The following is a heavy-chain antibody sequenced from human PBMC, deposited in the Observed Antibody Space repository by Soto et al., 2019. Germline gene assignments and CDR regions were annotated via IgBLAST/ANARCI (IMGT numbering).Heavy chain of an antibody. CDR1: GFTFSSYA. CDR3: AKDKSFTMIVVAPIGYFDY. V-gene: IGHV3-23*01. D-gene: IGHD3-22*01. CDR2: ISGSGGSP. Sequence: PGGSLRLFCAASGFTFSSYAMSWVRQAPGKGLEWVSAISGSGGSPYYADSVKGRFTISRDNSKNTLYLQMSSLRAEDTAVYYCAKDKSFTMIVVAPIGYFDYWGQGTLVTVSS. J-gene: IGHJ4*02.